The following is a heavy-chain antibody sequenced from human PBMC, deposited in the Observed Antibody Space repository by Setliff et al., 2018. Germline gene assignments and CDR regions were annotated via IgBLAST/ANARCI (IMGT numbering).Heavy chain of an antibody. J-gene: IGHJ4*02. CDR3: ARIYCSGGSCLYYFDY. Sequence: SGPTGEPTETLTLTCTVSGFSLSNARMGVSWIRQPPGKALEWLAHIFSNDEKSYSTSLKSRLTISKDTSKSQVVLTMTNMDPVDTATYYCARIYCSGGSCLYYFDYWGQGTLVTVSS. D-gene: IGHD2-15*01. CDR1: GFSLSNARMG. V-gene: IGHV2-26*01. CDR2: IFSNDEK.